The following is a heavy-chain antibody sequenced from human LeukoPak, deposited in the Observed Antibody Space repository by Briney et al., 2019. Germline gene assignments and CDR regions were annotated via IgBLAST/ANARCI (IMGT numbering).Heavy chain of an antibody. D-gene: IGHD6-19*01. CDR3: ARLLITVAGRYFDY. CDR2: IYYSGST. CDR1: GGSISSSTEY. V-gene: IGHV4-39*01. J-gene: IGHJ4*02. Sequence: SESLSLTCIVSGGSISSSTEYWGWIRQPPGKGLEWIGSIYYSGSTYYNPSLKSRVTISVDTSKNQFSLELTSVTAADTAVYYCARLLITVAGRYFDYWGQGTLVTVSS.